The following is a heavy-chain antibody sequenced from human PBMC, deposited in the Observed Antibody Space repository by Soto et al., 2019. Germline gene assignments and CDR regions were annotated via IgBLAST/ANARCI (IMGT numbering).Heavy chain of an antibody. V-gene: IGHV1-18*01. CDR1: GYTFTNYA. D-gene: IGHD6-13*01. CDR2: VNTYNGNP. Sequence: QVQLVQSGVEVKKPGASVKVSCKASGYTFTNYAISWVRQAPGRGLEWMGWVNTYNGNPNYAQIFPGRITMTTETSTGTAYMELRSLKSDDSAVYYCARDSQYSTSWQRFDSWGQGTLVTVSS. J-gene: IGHJ4*02. CDR3: ARDSQYSTSWQRFDS.